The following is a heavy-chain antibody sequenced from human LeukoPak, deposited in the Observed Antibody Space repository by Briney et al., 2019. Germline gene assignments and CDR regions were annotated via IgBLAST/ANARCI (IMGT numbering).Heavy chain of an antibody. D-gene: IGHD6-6*01. CDR1: GFTFSSYA. V-gene: IGHV3-30*01. CDR3: ARDARARRGYFQH. Sequence: GGSLRLSCAASGFTFSSYAMHWVRQAPGKGLEWVAVISYDGSNKYYADSVKGRFTISRDNSKNTLYLQMNSLRAEDTAVYYCARDARARRGYFQHWDQGTLVTVSS. CDR2: ISYDGSNK. J-gene: IGHJ1*01.